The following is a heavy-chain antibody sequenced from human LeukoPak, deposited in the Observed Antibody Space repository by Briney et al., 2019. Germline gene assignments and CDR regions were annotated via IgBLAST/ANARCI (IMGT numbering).Heavy chain of an antibody. CDR3: ARHPHYYFDNSAR. J-gene: IGHJ4*02. CDR1: GFPFSSYG. CDR2: LYYSGNT. Sequence: PGTSLRLSCAASGFPFSSYGMHWIRQPPGKGLEWIGSLYYSGNTYYNPSLKSRVTISVDTSKNQLSLRLSSVTAADTAVYYCARHPHYYFDNSARWGQGTLVTVSS. V-gene: IGHV4-39*01. D-gene: IGHD3-22*01.